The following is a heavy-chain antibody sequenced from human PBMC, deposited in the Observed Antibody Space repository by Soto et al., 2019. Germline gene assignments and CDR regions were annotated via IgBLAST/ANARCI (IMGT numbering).Heavy chain of an antibody. CDR2: IKQDGSEK. D-gene: IGHD2-2*01. J-gene: IGHJ3*02. Sequence: PGGSLRLSCAASGFIFSSYAMNWVRQAPGKGLEWVANIKQDGSEKYYVDSVKGRFTISRDNAKNSLYLQMNSLRAEDTAVYYCARAILVVPAAIYAFDIWGQGTMVTVSS. V-gene: IGHV3-7*01. CDR3: ARAILVVPAAIYAFDI. CDR1: GFIFSSYA.